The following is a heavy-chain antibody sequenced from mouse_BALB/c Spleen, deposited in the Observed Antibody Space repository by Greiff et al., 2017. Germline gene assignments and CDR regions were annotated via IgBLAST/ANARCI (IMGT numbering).Heavy chain of an antibody. D-gene: IGHD2-4*01. V-gene: IGHV2-2*02. CDR3: ARSSLMITYYYAMDY. J-gene: IGHJ4*01. Sequence: VQLVESGPGLVQPSQSLSITCTVSGFSLTSYGVHWVRQSPGKGLEWLGVIWSGGSTDYNAAFISRLSISKDNSKSQVFFKMNSLQANDTAIYYCARSSLMITYYYAMDYWGQGTSVTVSS. CDR2: IWSGGST. CDR1: GFSLTSYG.